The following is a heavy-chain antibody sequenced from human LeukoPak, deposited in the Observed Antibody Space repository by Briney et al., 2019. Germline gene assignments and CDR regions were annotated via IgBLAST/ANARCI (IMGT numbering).Heavy chain of an antibody. V-gene: IGHV1-46*01. D-gene: IGHD1-26*01. CDR1: GYTFTSYG. CDR3: AREREQEYGMDV. CDR2: INPSGGST. Sequence: GASVKVSCKASGYTFTSYGISWVRHAPGQGLEWMGIINPSGGSTSYAQKFQGRVTMTRDTSTSTVYMELSSLRSEDTAVYYCAREREQEYGMDVWGQGTTVTVSS. J-gene: IGHJ6*02.